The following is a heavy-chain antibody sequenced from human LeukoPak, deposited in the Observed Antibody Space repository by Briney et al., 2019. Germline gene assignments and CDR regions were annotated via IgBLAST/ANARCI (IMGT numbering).Heavy chain of an antibody. D-gene: IGHD6-13*01. Sequence: ASVKVSCKASGYTFTSYGISWVRQAPGQGLEWMGWISAYNGNTNYAQKLQGRVTMTTDTSTSTAYMELRSLRSDDTAVYYCARAPTRDVLGHRQQLVHTPYYYYYMDVWDKGTTVTVSS. CDR2: ISAYNGNT. CDR3: ARAPTRDVLGHRQQLVHTPYYYYYMDV. V-gene: IGHV1-18*01. CDR1: GYTFTSYG. J-gene: IGHJ6*03.